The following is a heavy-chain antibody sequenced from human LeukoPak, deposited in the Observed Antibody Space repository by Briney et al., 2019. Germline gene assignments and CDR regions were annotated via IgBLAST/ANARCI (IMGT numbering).Heavy chain of an antibody. CDR1: GYSISSGYF. CDR2: IYHSGST. V-gene: IGHV4-38-2*02. D-gene: IGHD6-13*01. J-gene: IGHJ5*02. CDR3: ARAYSSSWYFNWFDP. Sequence: SETLSLTCTVSGYSISSGYFWGWIRQPPGKGLEWIGTIYHSGSTNYNASLESRVTISVDTSKNQFSLKLSSVTAADTAVYYCARAYSSSWYFNWFDPWGQGTLVTVSS.